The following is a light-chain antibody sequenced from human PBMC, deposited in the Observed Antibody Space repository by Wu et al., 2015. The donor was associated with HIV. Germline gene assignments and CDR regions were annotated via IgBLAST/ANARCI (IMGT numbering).Light chain of an antibody. CDR2: QVS. V-gene: IGKV1-5*03. Sequence: DIQMTQSPSTLPASVGDRVTITCRASQNINNWLAWYQQKPGKAPKLLIYQVSNLQSGVPSRFSGSGSGTEFTLTINSLQPDDFATYFCQRYNNFPKWTFGQGTKVEIK. CDR3: QRYNNFPKWT. J-gene: IGKJ1*01. CDR1: QNINNW.